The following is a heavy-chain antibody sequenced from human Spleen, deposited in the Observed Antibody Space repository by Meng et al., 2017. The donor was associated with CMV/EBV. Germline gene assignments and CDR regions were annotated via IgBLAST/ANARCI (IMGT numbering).Heavy chain of an antibody. CDR2: ISYDGSNK. CDR3: ARDGDIWSGYFFDY. CDR1: GFTFSSYA. D-gene: IGHD3-3*01. V-gene: IGHV3-30*04. Sequence: GESLKISCAASGFTFSSYAMHWVRQAPGKGLEWVAVISYDGSNKYYADSVKGRFTISRENSKNTVYLQMNSLRAEDTAVYYCARDGDIWSGYFFDYWGQGTLVTVSS. J-gene: IGHJ4*02.